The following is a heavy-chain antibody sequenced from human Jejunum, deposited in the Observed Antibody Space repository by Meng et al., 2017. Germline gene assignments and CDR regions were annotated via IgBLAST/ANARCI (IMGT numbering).Heavy chain of an antibody. CDR2: VFDSGST. CDR1: GDSVSGRSFD. J-gene: IGHJ4*02. CDR3: ATDVYGDGLADLAN. V-gene: IGHV4-61*01. D-gene: IGHD4-17*01. Sequence: SETLSLTCAISGDSVSGRSFDWAWIRQPPGKGLEWIGYVFDSGSTKYNPSLSSRVTISADTSKNQFSLELSSVTAADTAVDYGATDVYGDGLADLANWGQGSPVNGAS.